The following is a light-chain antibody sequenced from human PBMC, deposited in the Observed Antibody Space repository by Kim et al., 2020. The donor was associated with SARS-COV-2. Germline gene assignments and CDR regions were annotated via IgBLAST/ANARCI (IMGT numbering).Light chain of an antibody. J-gene: IGLJ1*01. CDR1: SSDVGGYNY. V-gene: IGLV2-14*04. CDR3: SSYTSSSTYV. CDR2: DVS. Sequence: GQSITISCNGTSSDVGGYNYVSWYQQHPGKAPKLMIYDVSKWPSGVSNRFSGSKSGNTASLTISGLQAEDEADYYCSSYTSSSTYVFGTGTKVTVL.